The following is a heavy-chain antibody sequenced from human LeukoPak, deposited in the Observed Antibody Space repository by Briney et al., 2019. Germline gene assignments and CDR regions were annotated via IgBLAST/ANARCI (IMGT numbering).Heavy chain of an antibody. CDR3: ARARRIVGATTYYYYMDV. D-gene: IGHD1-26*01. CDR2: MNPNSGNT. J-gene: IGHJ6*03. CDR1: GYTFTSYD. Sequence: ASVKVSCKASGYTFTSYDINWVRQATGQGLEWMGWMNPNSGNTGYAQKFQGRVTITRNTSISTAYMELSSLRSEDTAVYYCARARRIVGATTYYYYMDVWGKGTTVTVSS. V-gene: IGHV1-8*03.